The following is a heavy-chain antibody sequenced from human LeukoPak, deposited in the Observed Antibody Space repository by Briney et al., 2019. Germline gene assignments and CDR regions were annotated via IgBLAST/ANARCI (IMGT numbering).Heavy chain of an antibody. CDR2: INTNTGNP. CDR3: ARGSLISGFDY. Sequence: ASVKVSCKPYGYTFNTYGITWERQAPGQGLEWMGWINTNTGNPTYAQGFTGRFVFSLDTSVSTAYLQISSLKAEDTAVYYCARGSLISGFDYWGQGALVTVS. J-gene: IGHJ4*02. D-gene: IGHD1-26*01. V-gene: IGHV7-4-1*02. CDR1: GYTFNTYG.